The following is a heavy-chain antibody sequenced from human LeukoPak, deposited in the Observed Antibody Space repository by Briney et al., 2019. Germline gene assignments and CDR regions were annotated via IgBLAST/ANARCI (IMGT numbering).Heavy chain of an antibody. V-gene: IGHV3-7*01. D-gene: IGHD5-18*01. CDR2: IKQDGVDK. CDR1: GFTFSGYW. J-gene: IGHJ4*02. CDR3: ARDLYSYGANQDDY. Sequence: GGSLRLSCATSGFTFSGYWMNWVRQAPGKGLEWVANIKQDGVDKYYVDSVKGRFTISRDNAKRSLYLQMNSLRAEDTAVYYCARDLYSYGANQDDYWGQGTLVTVSS.